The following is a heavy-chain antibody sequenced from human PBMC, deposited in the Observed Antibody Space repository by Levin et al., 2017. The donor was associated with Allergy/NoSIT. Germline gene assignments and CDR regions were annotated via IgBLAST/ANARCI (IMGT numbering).Heavy chain of an antibody. CDR1: GFTFSSYA. V-gene: IGHV3-30-3*01. Sequence: GESLKISCAASGFTFSSYAMHWVRQAPGKGLEWVAVISYDGSNKYYADSVKGRFTISRDNSKNTLYLQMNSLRAEDTAVYYCAREPYYYRGYAFDIWGQGTMVTVSS. J-gene: IGHJ3*02. CDR2: ISYDGSNK. CDR3: AREPYYYRGYAFDI. D-gene: IGHD3-10*01.